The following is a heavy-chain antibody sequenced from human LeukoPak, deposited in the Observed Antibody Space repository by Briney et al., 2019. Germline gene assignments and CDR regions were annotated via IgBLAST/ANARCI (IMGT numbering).Heavy chain of an antibody. V-gene: IGHV3-7*01. CDR1: GFTFSSYW. J-gene: IGHJ5*02. CDR3: ARDPLGSSGWSNWFDP. Sequence: GGSLRLSCAASGFTFSSYWMSWVRQAPGKGLEWVANIKQDGSEKYYVDSVKGRFTISRDNAKNSLYLQMNSLRAEDTAVYYCARDPLGSSGWSNWFDPWGQGTLVTVSS. CDR2: IKQDGSEK. D-gene: IGHD6-19*01.